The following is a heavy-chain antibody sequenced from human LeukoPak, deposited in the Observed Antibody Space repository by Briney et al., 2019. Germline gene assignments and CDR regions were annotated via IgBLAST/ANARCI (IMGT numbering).Heavy chain of an antibody. J-gene: IGHJ4*02. Sequence: GGTLRLSCAASGFTFTSYAMNWVRQAPGKGLEWVSAISGSGGNTYYADSVKGRFTISRDNSKNTLYLQMNSLRAEDTAVYYCAKPARTDYADYWGQGALVTVSS. CDR1: GFTFTSYA. CDR3: AKPARTDYADY. D-gene: IGHD1-14*01. CDR2: ISGSGGNT. V-gene: IGHV3-23*01.